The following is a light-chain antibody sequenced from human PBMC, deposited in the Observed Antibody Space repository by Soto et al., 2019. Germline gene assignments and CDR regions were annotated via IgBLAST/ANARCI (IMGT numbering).Light chain of an antibody. CDR3: QHYSHYSRT. J-gene: IGKJ1*01. V-gene: IGKV1-5*03. CDR1: QSVDPW. CDR2: RTS. Sequence: DIQLTQSPSTLSASIGDRVTITCRASQSVDPWLAWYQQKPGEAPKLLISRTSTLQSGVPSRFSGSGSGTECTRTISGLQPDDFATYYCQHYSHYSRTFGQGTKVEI.